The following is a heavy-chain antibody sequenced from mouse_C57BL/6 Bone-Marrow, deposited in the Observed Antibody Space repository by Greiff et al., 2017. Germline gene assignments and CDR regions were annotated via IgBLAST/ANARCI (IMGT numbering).Heavy chain of an antibody. D-gene: IGHD2-2*01. CDR2: IDPANGNT. V-gene: IGHV14-3*01. J-gene: IGHJ3*01. Sequence: DVKLVESVAELVRPGASVKLSCTASGFNIKHTYMHWVKQRPEQGLEWIGRIDPANGNTKYAPKFQGKAPITADTSSNTAYLQLSSLTSEDTAIYYCARSGLLWFPWFAYWGQGTLVTVSA. CDR1: GFNIKHTY. CDR3: ARSGLLWFPWFAY.